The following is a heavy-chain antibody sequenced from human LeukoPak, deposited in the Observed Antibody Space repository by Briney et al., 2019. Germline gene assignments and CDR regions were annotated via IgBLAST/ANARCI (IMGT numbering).Heavy chain of an antibody. CDR3: ARVGSKWELPLLFDY. CDR1: GFTFSSNY. D-gene: IGHD1-26*01. Sequence: GGSLRLSCAASGFTFSSNYMSWVRQAPGKGLEWVSVIYSGGSTYYADSVKGRFTISRDNSKNTLYLRMNSLRAEDTAVYYCARVGSKWELPLLFDYWGQGTLVTVSS. J-gene: IGHJ4*02. CDR2: IYSGGST. V-gene: IGHV3-53*01.